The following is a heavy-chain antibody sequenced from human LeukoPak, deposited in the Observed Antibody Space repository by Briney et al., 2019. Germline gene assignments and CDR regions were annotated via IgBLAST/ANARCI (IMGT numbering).Heavy chain of an antibody. J-gene: IGHJ3*02. CDR1: GGSISSGGYS. CDR3: ARGVGYYDSSGYYGDAFDI. V-gene: IGHV4-61*08. Sequence: SQTLSLTCAVSGGSISSGGYSWSWIRQPPGKGLEWIGYIYYSGSTNYNPSLKSRVTISVDTSKNQFSLKLSSVTAADTAVYYCARGVGYYDSSGYYGDAFDIWGQGTMVTVSS. D-gene: IGHD3-22*01. CDR2: IYYSGST.